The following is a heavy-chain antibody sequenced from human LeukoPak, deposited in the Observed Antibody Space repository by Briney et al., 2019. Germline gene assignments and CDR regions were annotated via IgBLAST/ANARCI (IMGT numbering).Heavy chain of an antibody. D-gene: IGHD1-26*01. V-gene: IGHV1-69*13. CDR3: ASHSGSYSGMRYYYYSMDV. Sequence: SVKVSCKASGGTFSSYAISWVRQAPGQGLEWMGGIIPIFGTANYAQKFQGRVTITADESTSTAYMERSSLRSEDTAVYYCASHSGSYSGMRYYYYSMDVWGQGTTVTVSS. CDR1: GGTFSSYA. J-gene: IGHJ6*02. CDR2: IIPIFGTA.